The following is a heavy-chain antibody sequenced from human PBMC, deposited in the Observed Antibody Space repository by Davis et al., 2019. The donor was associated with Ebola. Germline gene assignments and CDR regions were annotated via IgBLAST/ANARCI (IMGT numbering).Heavy chain of an antibody. CDR3: ARVPVLRFLEGPLGWFDP. CDR2: IIPIFGTA. V-gene: IGHV1-69*06. J-gene: IGHJ5*02. D-gene: IGHD3-3*01. Sequence: SVKVSCKASGGTFSSYAISWVRQAPGQGLEWMGGIIPIFGTANYAQKFQGRVTITAEKSTSTAYMELSSLRSEDTAVYYCARVPVLRFLEGPLGWFDPWGQGTLVTVSS. CDR1: GGTFSSYA.